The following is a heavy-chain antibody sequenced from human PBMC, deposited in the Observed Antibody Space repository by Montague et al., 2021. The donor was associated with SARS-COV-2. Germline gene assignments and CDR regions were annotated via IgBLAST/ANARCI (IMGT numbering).Heavy chain of an antibody. CDR2: IYYSGST. V-gene: IGHV4-59*08. D-gene: IGHD6-19*01. CDR1: GGSISSYY. J-gene: IGHJ4*02. CDR3: ARQSGRLWGIAVAGAFDY. Sequence: SETLSLTCTVSGGSISSYYWSWIRQPPGKGLEWIGYIYYSGSTNXNPSLTSRVTISVDTSKNQFSLKLSSVTAADTAVDYCARQSGRLWGIAVAGAFDYWGQGTLVTVSS.